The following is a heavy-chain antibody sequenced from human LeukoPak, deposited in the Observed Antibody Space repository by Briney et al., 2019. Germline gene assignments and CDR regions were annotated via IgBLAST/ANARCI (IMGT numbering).Heavy chain of an antibody. CDR1: GYTFTGYY. D-gene: IGHD6-19*01. V-gene: IGHV1-2*04. CDR3: ATGIAVAGTGFDY. J-gene: IGHJ4*02. Sequence: GASVKVSCKASGYTFTGYYMHWVRQAPGQGLEWMGWINPNSGGTNYAQKFQGWVTMTRDTSISTAYMELGRLRSDDTAVYYCATGIAVAGTGFDYWGQGTLVTVSS. CDR2: INPNSGGT.